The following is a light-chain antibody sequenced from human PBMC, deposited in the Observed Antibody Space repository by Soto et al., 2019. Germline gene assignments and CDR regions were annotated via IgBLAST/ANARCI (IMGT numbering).Light chain of an antibody. V-gene: IGKV1-27*01. J-gene: IGKJ3*01. CDR2: SAS. Sequence: DIQMTQSPSSLSASVGDRVTITCRASQGVNNYLAWYQQKPGKVPQLLIYSASTLHPGVPSRFSGSGSGTDFTLTISSLQPEDVATYYCQKFNSAPFTFGPGPKVDIK. CDR3: QKFNSAPFT. CDR1: QGVNNY.